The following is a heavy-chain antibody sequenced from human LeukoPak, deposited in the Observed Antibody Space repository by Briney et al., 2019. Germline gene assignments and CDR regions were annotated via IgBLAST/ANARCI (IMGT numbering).Heavy chain of an antibody. J-gene: IGHJ3*02. CDR3: AKSTKLVITMIVVPHGGDHAFDI. D-gene: IGHD3-22*01. CDR1: GFTFSRYA. V-gene: IGHV3-23*01. CDR2: IRGSGGST. Sequence: GGSLRLSCAASGFTFSRYAMRWVGPAAGKGLEGVSAIRGSGGSTYYADSVKGRFTLSRDNSKNTLYLQMNSLRAEDTAVYYCAKSTKLVITMIVVPHGGDHAFDIWGQGTMVTVSS.